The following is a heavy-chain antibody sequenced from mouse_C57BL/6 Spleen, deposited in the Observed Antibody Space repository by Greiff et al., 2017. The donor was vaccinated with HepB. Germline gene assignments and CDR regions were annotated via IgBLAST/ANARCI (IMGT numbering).Heavy chain of an antibody. CDR1: GYAFSSSW. CDR3: ARGGSSYLYYFDY. Sequence: VKLQQSGPELVKPGASVTISCTASGYAFSSSWMNWVKQRPGKGLEWIGRIYPGDGDTNYNGKFKGKATLTADKSTSTAYMQLSSLTSEDSVVYFCARGGSSYLYYFDYWGQGTTLTVSS. V-gene: IGHV1-82*01. D-gene: IGHD1-1*01. J-gene: IGHJ2*01. CDR2: IYPGDGDT.